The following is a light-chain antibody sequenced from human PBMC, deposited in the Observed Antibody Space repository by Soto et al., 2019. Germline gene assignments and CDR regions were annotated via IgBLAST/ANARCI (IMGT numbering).Light chain of an antibody. Sequence: QSVLTQPPSASGTPGQRVTISCSGSSSNIGTDTVNWYQQFPGTAPKLLIYSNNQRPSGGPDRFSGSKSGTSASLAISGLQSEDEADYYCAAWDDSLNGWVFGGGTKLTVL. J-gene: IGLJ3*02. CDR3: AAWDDSLNGWV. CDR2: SNN. V-gene: IGLV1-44*01. CDR1: SSNIGTDT.